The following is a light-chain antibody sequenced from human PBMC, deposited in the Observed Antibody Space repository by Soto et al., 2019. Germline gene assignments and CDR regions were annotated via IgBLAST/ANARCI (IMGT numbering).Light chain of an antibody. V-gene: IGKV3-20*01. CDR1: HSVRSNY. CDR3: QQYGSSAPYT. CDR2: AAS. J-gene: IGKJ2*01. Sequence: EILLTQAPGTLSLSPGERATLSCMASHSVRSNYLAWYQQTPGQAPRLLIFAASSRASDIPDRFSGSGSGTDLTLTISRLEPEDFAVYYCQQYGSSAPYTFGQGTKVDIK.